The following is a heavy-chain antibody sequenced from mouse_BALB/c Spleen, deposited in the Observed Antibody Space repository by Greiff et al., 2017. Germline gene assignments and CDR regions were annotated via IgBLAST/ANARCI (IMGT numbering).Heavy chain of an antibody. J-gene: IGHJ2*01. Sequence: LVESGAELMKPGASVKISCKATGYTFSSYWIEWVKQRPGHGLEWIGEILPGSGSTNYNEKFKGKATFTADTSSNTAYMQLSSLTSEDSAVYYCAREGLLDYFDYWGQGTTLTVSS. CDR3: AREGLLDYFDY. CDR1: GYTFSSYW. CDR2: ILPGSGST. D-gene: IGHD1-1*01. V-gene: IGHV1-9*01.